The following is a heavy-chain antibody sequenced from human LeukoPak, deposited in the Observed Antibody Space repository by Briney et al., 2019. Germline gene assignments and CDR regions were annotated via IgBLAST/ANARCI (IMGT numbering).Heavy chain of an antibody. CDR1: SYSXXSGXX. CDR3: ARRGGVVLDY. V-gene: IGHV4-38-2*01. Sequence: SYSXXSGXXXGWXRXPPGXXLEWIASIYHSGSTYYNPSLKSRVTISVDTSKNQFSLKLSSVTAADTAVYYCARRGGVVLDYWGQGTLVTVSS. CDR2: IYHSGST. D-gene: IGHD3-3*01. J-gene: IGHJ4*02.